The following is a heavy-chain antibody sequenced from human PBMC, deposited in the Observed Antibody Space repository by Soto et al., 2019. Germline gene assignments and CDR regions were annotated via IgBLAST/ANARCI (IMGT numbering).Heavy chain of an antibody. V-gene: IGHV1-69*13. CDR3: ASGNPATFGGVTVYYYYGMDV. Sequence: VNVTCKSPVASLSSHALSYGISWVRQAPGQVLEWVGDILPIFNTSNYAQNFQGRVTITTDESTTTAYLELSSLRYEDTAVYYCASGNPATFGGVTVYYYYGMDVWGQGTTVTGSS. D-gene: IGHD3-16*02. CDR1: VASLSSHA. J-gene: IGHJ6*02. CDR2: ILPIFNTS.